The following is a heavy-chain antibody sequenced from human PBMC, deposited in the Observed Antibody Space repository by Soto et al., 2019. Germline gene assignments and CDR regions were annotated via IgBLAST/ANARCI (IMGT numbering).Heavy chain of an antibody. D-gene: IGHD2-21*01. CDR3: ARRTYCGGDCYSVGYFDY. V-gene: IGHV1-69*02. J-gene: IGHJ4*02. CDR2: IIPILGIA. CDR1: GGTFSSYT. Sequence: QVQLVQSGAEVKKPGSSVKVSCKASGGTFSSYTISWVRQAPGQGLEWMGRIIPILGIANYAQKCQCRVTITADKSTSPAYMELSSLRSEDTAVYYCARRTYCGGDCYSVGYFDYWGQGTLVTVSS.